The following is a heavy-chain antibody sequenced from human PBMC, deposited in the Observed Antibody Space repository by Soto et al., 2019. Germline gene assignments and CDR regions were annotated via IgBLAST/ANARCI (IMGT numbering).Heavy chain of an antibody. CDR3: ARDPGQDEAIDY. J-gene: IGHJ4*02. Sequence: QVQVVESGGGVVQPGTSLRLSCAASGFTFGHFGMHWVRQAPGKGLEWVAVIWQDVKVKFYSKSVEGRFSISRDNSKNTLYLQMNTLRVDDTAVYYWARDPGQDEAIDYWGQGTLVIVSS. V-gene: IGHV3-33*01. CDR2: IWQDVKVK. CDR1: GFTFGHFG.